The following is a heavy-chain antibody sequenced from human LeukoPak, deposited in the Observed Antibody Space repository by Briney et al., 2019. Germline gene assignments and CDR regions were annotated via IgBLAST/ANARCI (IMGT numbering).Heavy chain of an antibody. CDR3: AKHSRGCGSTSCYNFHF. J-gene: IGHJ4*02. V-gene: IGHV4-38-2*01. D-gene: IGHD2-2*02. CDR2: IYHSGST. CDR1: GYSISSGYY. Sequence: TSSETLSLTCAVSGYSISSGYYWGWIRQPPGKGQEWIGGIYHSGSTYYNPSLKSRLTISLDTSKIQFSLKLSSVTAADTAVYYCAKHSRGCGSTSCYNFHFWGQGALVTVSS.